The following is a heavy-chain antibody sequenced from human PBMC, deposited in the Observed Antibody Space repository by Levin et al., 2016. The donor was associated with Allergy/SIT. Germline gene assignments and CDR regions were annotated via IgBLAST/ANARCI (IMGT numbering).Heavy chain of an antibody. CDR2: ITSSSSTI. D-gene: IGHD1-26*01. J-gene: IGHJ3*02. CDR3: AREIGSPRYAFDI. V-gene: IGHV3-48*04. CDR1: GFTFSHYS. Sequence: GESLKISCAASGFTFSHYSMNWVRQAPGKGLEWVSCITSSSSTIYYADSVKGRFTISRDNAKNSLYLQINSLRAEDTAVYYCAREIGSPRYAFDIWGQGTMVTVSS.